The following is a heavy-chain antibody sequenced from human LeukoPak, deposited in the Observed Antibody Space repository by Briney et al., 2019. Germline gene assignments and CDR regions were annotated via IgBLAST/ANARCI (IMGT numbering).Heavy chain of an antibody. J-gene: IGHJ4*02. V-gene: IGHV1-2*02. CDR1: GYTFTGYY. CDR3: ARDYYDSSAYHYVYSLRTYYFDY. D-gene: IGHD3-22*01. CDR2: INPNSGGT. Sequence: GASVKVSCKASGYTFTGYYMHWVRQAPGQGLEWMGWINPNSGGTNYAQKFQGRVTMTRDTSISTAYMELSRLRSDDTAVYYCARDYYDSSAYHYVYSLRTYYFDYWGQGTLVTVSS.